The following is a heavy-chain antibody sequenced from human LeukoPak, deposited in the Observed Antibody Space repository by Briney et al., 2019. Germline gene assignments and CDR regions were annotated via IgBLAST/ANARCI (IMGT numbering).Heavy chain of an antibody. V-gene: IGHV4-39*07. D-gene: IGHD7-27*01. Sequence: SETLSLTCTVSGGSINTPNYYWGWIRQTPGKGLEWIGTMYHSGSTNYNPSLKSRVTISVDTSKNQFSLKLSSVTAADTAVYFCARGFRGDNFDYWGQGTLVTVSS. CDR3: ARGFRGDNFDY. CDR2: MYHSGST. J-gene: IGHJ4*02. CDR1: GGSINTPNYY.